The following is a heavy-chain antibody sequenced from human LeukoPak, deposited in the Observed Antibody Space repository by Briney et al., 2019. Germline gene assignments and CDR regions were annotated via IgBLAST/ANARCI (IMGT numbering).Heavy chain of an antibody. CDR2: IKQDGTEI. J-gene: IGHJ4*02. CDR1: GFSFSTYA. CDR3: ARDKVVGATFFDY. V-gene: IGHV3-7*01. D-gene: IGHD1-26*01. Sequence: GGSLRLSCAASGFSFSTYAMTWVRQVPGKGLEWVANIKQDGTEIYYVDSVKGRFTISRDNAKNSLYLQMNSLRDEDTAVYYCARDKVVGATFFDYWGQGTLVTVSS.